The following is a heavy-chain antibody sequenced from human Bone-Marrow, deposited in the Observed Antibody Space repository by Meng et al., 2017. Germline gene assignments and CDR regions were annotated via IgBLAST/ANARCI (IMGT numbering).Heavy chain of an antibody. D-gene: IGHD3-3*01. Sequence: GGSLRLSCAASGFTFSSYEMNWVRQAPGKGLEWVSYISSSGSTIYYADSVKGRFTISRDNAKNSLYLQMNSLRAEDTAVYYCARDRFGVVISGSYRYFDLWGRGTLVTVSS. CDR3: ARDRFGVVISGSYRYFDL. CDR1: GFTFSSYE. V-gene: IGHV3-48*03. J-gene: IGHJ2*01. CDR2: ISSSGSTI.